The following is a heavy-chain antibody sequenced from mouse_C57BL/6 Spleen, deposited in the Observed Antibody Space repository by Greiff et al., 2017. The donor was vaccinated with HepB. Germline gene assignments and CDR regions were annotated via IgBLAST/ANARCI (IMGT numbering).Heavy chain of an antibody. CDR1: GFTFSSYA. Sequence: EVHLVESGGGLVKPGGSLKLSCAASGFTFSSYAMSWVRQTPEKRLEWVATISDGGSYTYYPDNVKGRFTISRDNAKNNLYLQMSHLKSEDTAMYYCARDQSSYGYFDVWGTGTTVTVSS. J-gene: IGHJ1*03. V-gene: IGHV5-4*01. CDR3: ARDQSSYGYFDV. CDR2: ISDGGSYT. D-gene: IGHD1-1*01.